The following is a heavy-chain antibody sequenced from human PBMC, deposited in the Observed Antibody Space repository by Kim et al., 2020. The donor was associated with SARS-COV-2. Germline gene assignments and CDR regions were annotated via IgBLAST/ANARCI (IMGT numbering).Heavy chain of an antibody. Sequence: ASVKVSCKASGYTFTSYYMHWVRQAPGQGLEWMGIINPSGGSTSYAQKFQGRVTMTRDTSTSTVYMELSSLRSEDTAVYYCSLMLERQDFDYWGQGTLVTVSS. CDR1: GYTFTSYY. CDR3: SLMLERQDFDY. D-gene: IGHD1-1*01. J-gene: IGHJ4*02. CDR2: INPSGGST. V-gene: IGHV1-46*01.